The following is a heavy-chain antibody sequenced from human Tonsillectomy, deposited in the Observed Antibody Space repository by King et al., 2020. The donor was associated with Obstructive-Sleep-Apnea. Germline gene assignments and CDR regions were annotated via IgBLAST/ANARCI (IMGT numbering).Heavy chain of an antibody. Sequence: QLQESGPGLVKPSETLSLTCTVSDGSISTYYWNWIRQPPGKGLEWIVYISYSGSTNYSPSLKSRVTISVDTSKNQFSLRLTSVTAAATTVYYCARAPRYCASNSCNAGGLDYWGQGTQVTVSS. CDR2: ISYSGST. V-gene: IGHV4-59*01. CDR1: DGSISTYY. J-gene: IGHJ4*02. CDR3: ARAPRYCASNSCNAGGLDY. D-gene: IGHD2-15*01.